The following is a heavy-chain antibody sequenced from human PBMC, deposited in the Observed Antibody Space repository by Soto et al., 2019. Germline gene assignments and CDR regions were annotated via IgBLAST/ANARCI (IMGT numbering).Heavy chain of an antibody. J-gene: IGHJ4*02. Sequence: QAHLAQSGAEVKKPGSSVTVSCKASGCTFNSYGISWVRQAPGQGLDWMGVIIPLYGTVNYAQKFQGGVSITADKSTSTAYMDLNSLRSDDTAVYYCARVRVIRGVIPSHFGLWGQGTQVTVSS. D-gene: IGHD3-10*01. CDR2: IIPLYGTV. CDR1: GCTFNSYG. CDR3: ARVRVIRGVIPSHFGL. V-gene: IGHV1-69*06.